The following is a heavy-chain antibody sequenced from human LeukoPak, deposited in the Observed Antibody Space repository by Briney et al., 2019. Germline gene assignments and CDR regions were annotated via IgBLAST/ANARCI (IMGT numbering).Heavy chain of an antibody. CDR3: AKGEWYGDAYFDY. V-gene: IGHV3-23*01. J-gene: IGHJ4*02. D-gene: IGHD4-17*01. Sequence: GGSLRLSCAASGFTFSSYAMGWVRQAPGKGLEWVSAISGSGGSTYYADSVKGRFTISRDNSKNTLYLQMNSLRAEDTAVYYCAKGEWYGDAYFDYWGQGTLVTVSS. CDR1: GFTFSSYA. CDR2: ISGSGGST.